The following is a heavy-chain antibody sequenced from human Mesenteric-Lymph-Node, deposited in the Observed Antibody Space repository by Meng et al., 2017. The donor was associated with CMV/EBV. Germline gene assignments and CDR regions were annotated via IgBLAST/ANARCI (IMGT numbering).Heavy chain of an antibody. V-gene: IGHV3-30*02. Sequence: GGSLRLSCAASGFTLNTFEMNWVRQAPGRGLEWVAFIRYDGSNKYYADSVKGRFTVSRDNSKNTLYLQMNSLRAEDTAMYYCARDIGTHYSSWFYYGMDVWGQGATVTVSS. CDR2: IRYDGSNK. J-gene: IGHJ6*02. CDR1: GFTLNTFE. CDR3: ARDIGTHYSSWFYYGMDV. D-gene: IGHD6-13*01.